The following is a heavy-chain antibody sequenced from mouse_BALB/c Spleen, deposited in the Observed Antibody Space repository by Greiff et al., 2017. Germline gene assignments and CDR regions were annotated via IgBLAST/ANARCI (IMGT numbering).Heavy chain of an antibody. V-gene: IGHV5-17*02. CDR2: ISSGSSTI. J-gene: IGHJ2*01. Sequence: EVQRVESGGGLVQPGGSRKLSCAASGFTFSSFGMHWVRQAPEKGLEWVAYISSGSSTIYYADTVKGRFTISRDNPKNTLFLQMTSLRSEDTAMYYCAREGEGFDYWGQGTTLTVSS. CDR3: AREGEGFDY. CDR1: GFTFSSFG.